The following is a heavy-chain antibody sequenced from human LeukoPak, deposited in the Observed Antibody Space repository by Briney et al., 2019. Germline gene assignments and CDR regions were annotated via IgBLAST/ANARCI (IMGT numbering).Heavy chain of an antibody. J-gene: IGHJ5*02. V-gene: IGHV4-31*03. D-gene: IGHD3-3*01. CDR2: IYYSGST. CDR3: ARGHYDFWSGYYSGWFDP. Sequence: PSETLSLTCTVSGGSISSGGYYWSWIRQHPGEGLEWIGYIYYSGSTYYNPSLKSRVTISVDTSKNQFSLKLSSVTAADTAVYYCARGHYDFWSGYYSGWFDPWGQGTLVTVSS. CDR1: GGSISSGGYY.